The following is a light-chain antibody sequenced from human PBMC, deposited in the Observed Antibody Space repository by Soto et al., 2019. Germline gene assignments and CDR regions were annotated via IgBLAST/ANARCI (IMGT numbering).Light chain of an antibody. CDR1: QSLLYSNGYYY. V-gene: IGKV1-5*01. Sequence: MTQSPLSLPVTPGESATISCRSTQSLLYSNGYYYLAWYQQKPGKAPKLLIYDASNLESGVPSTFSGSGSGTEFTLTISSLQPDDFATYYCQQYYTYWHMFGQGTKVDIK. CDR2: DAS. CDR3: QQYYTYWHM. J-gene: IGKJ1*01.